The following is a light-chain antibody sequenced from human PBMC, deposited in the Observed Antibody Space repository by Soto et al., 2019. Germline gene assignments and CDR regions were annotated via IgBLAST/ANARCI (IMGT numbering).Light chain of an antibody. Sequence: QPVLTQSPSASASLGASVKLTCTLSSGHSNYAIAWHQQQSEKGPRYLMKLNSDGSHSKGDGIPDRFSGSSSGAERYLTISSLQSEDEAYYYCQNWGSGIVVFGGGTKLTVL. CDR1: SGHSNYA. J-gene: IGLJ2*01. CDR3: QNWGSGIVV. CDR2: LNSDGSH. V-gene: IGLV4-69*01.